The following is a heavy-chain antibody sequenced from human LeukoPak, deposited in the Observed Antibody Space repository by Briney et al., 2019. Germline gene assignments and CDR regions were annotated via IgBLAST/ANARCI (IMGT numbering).Heavy chain of an antibody. CDR1: GFSLSGHW. Sequence: GGPLRLSCATSGFSLSGHWMNWVRQPPGKALEWVANIKAGGSEKYYVDSAKGRFTISRDDAKRTVDLQMDNLRTEDTAVYYCAYRNNFEYWGQGTLVTVSS. CDR3: AYRNNFEY. D-gene: IGHD1-26*01. CDR2: IKAGGSEK. J-gene: IGHJ4*02. V-gene: IGHV3-7*05.